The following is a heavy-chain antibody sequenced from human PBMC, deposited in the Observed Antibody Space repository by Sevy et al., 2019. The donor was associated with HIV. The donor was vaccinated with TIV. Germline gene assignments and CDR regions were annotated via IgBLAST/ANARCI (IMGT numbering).Heavy chain of an antibody. J-gene: IGHJ4*02. Sequence: GGSLRLSCAASGFTFRSYVMSWVRQAPGKGLEWVSGISGSGGSTYYADSVKGRFTISRDNSKNTLYLQMSSLRAEDTAVYYCAKAKTVAAGFDYWGQGTLVTVSS. CDR2: ISGSGGST. CDR3: AKAKTVAAGFDY. V-gene: IGHV3-23*01. D-gene: IGHD2-15*01. CDR1: GFTFRSYV.